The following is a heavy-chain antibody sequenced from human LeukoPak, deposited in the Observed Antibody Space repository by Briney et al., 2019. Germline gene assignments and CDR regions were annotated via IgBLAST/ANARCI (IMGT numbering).Heavy chain of an antibody. CDR3: ARGSYYYGSGGYGEYYFDY. CDR2: IYTSGST. J-gene: IGHJ4*02. D-gene: IGHD3-10*01. Sequence: SETLSLTCTVSGGSISSYYWSWIRQPAGKGLEWIGRIYTSGSTNYNPSLKSRVTMSVDTSKNQFSLKLSSVTAADTAVYYCARGSYYYGSGGYGEYYFDYWGQGTLVTVSS. CDR1: GGSISSYY. V-gene: IGHV4-4*07.